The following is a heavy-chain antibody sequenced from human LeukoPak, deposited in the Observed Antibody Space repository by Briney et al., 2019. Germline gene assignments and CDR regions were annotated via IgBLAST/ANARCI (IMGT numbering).Heavy chain of an antibody. CDR1: GFTFNNYA. Sequence: GGSLRLSCAASGFTFNNYAMSWVRQAPGKGLEWVSAISGSGGSTYYADSVKGRFTISRDNSKNTLYLQMNSLRAEDTAVYYCVKEHYYDSSGYGDYWGQGTLVTVSS. CDR2: ISGSGGST. J-gene: IGHJ4*02. CDR3: VKEHYYDSSGYGDY. D-gene: IGHD3-22*01. V-gene: IGHV3-23*01.